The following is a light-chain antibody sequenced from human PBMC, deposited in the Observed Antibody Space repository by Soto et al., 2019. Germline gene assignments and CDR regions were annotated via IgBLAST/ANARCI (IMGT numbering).Light chain of an antibody. V-gene: IGKV1-5*01. CDR3: QKYNSDPRT. CDR2: DAS. CDR1: QGISSW. J-gene: IGKJ1*01. Sequence: DIQMTQSPSTLSASVGDRVSITCRASQGISSWLAWYQQKPGNAPKLLIYDASTLQSGVPSRFSGSGSGTEFTLTISSLQPEDVATYYCQKYNSDPRTFGQGTRVEIK.